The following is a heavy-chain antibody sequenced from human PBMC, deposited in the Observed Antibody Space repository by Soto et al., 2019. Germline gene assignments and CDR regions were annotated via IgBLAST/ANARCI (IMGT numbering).Heavy chain of an antibody. CDR1: GGSVSSSSYY. D-gene: IGHD3-9*01. CDR2: VYYSGST. CDR3: GSLEGLATISYYFDY. Sequence: SETLSLTCTVSGGSVSSSSYYWGWVRQPPGKGLEWIGSVYYSGSTYYNTSLESRVTISVDKSKNQFSLKLMSLSAADTAVYYCGSLEGLATISYYFDYWGQGALVTVSS. V-gene: IGHV4-39*01. J-gene: IGHJ4*02.